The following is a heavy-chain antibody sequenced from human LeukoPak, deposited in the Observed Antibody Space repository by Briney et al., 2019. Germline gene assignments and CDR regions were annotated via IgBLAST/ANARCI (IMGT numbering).Heavy chain of an antibody. Sequence: SGGSLRLSCAASGFTFSRFWMSWVRKTPGKGLEWVANIKRDGSEKYYVDSVKGRFTISRDNAKNSLYLQMNSLRAEDTAVYYCAREGYDILTGYAAAFDIWGQGTMVTVSS. V-gene: IGHV3-7*03. CDR1: GFTFSRFW. CDR2: IKRDGSEK. CDR3: AREGYDILTGYAAAFDI. J-gene: IGHJ3*02. D-gene: IGHD3-9*01.